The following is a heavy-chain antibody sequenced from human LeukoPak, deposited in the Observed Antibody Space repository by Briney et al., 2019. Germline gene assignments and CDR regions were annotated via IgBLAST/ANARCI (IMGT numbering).Heavy chain of an antibody. Sequence: SETLSLTCTVSGGSISSYYWSWIRQPPGRGLEWIGYIYCSGSTNYNPFLKSRVTISVDTSKNQFSLKLSSVTAADTAVYYCARDVVAANYYYYYMDVWGKGTTVTVSS. CDR2: IYCSGST. D-gene: IGHD2-15*01. CDR1: GGSISSYY. J-gene: IGHJ6*03. V-gene: IGHV4-59*01. CDR3: ARDVVAANYYYYYMDV.